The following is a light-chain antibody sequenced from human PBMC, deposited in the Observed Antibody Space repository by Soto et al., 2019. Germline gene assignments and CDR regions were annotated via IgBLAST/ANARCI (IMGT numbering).Light chain of an antibody. CDR3: QQSYSTLRT. Sequence: DIRMTQSPSSLSASVGDRVTITCQASQSISSYLNWYQQKPGKAPKLLIYAASSLQSGVPSRFSGSGSGTDFTFTISSLQPEDFATYYCQQSYSTLRTFGQGTKVDIK. CDR2: AAS. J-gene: IGKJ1*01. V-gene: IGKV1-39*01. CDR1: QSISSY.